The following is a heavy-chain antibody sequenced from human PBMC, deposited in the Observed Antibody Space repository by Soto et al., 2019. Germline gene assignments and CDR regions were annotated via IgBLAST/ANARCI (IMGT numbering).Heavy chain of an antibody. V-gene: IGHV4-30-4*01. Sequence: SETLSLTCTVSGGSISSGDYYWSWIRQPPGKGLEWIGYIYYSGSTYYNPSLKGRVTISVDTSKNQFSLKLSSVTAADTAVYYCARNIVVVPADPGSFDYWGQGTLVTVSS. J-gene: IGHJ4*02. CDR2: IYYSGST. CDR1: GGSISSGDYY. CDR3: ARNIVVVPADPGSFDY. D-gene: IGHD2-2*01.